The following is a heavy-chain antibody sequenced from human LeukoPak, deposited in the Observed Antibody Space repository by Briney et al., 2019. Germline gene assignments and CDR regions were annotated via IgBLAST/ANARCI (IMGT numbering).Heavy chain of an antibody. V-gene: IGHV4-4*07. CDR3: ARDSRWYVMDV. Sequence: SETLSLTCAVSGGSISSYYWSWIRQPAGKGLEWIGRTYTSGSPNYNPSLKSRVTMSVDTSKNQFSLKLSSVTAADTAVYYCARDSRWYVMDVWGQGTAVTVSS. D-gene: IGHD2-2*01. CDR1: GGSISSYY. J-gene: IGHJ6*02. CDR2: TYTSGSP.